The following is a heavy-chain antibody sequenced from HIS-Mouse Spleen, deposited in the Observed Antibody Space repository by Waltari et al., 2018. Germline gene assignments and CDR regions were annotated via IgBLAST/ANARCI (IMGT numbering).Heavy chain of an antibody. V-gene: IGHV1-2*02. CDR2: INPNSGGT. Sequence: QVQLVQSGAEVKKPGASVKVSCKASGYTFTGYYMHWVRQAPGQGLEWMGWINPNSGGTNYAKKLQGRVTMTRETSISTAYMELSRLRSDDTAVYYCARVGLGIAFDIWGQGTMVTVSS. D-gene: IGHD7-27*01. J-gene: IGHJ3*02. CDR1: GYTFTGYY. CDR3: ARVGLGIAFDI.